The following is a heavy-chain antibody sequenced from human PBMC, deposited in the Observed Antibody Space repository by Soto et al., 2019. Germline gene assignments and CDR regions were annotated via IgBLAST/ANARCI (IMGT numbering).Heavy chain of an antibody. CDR3: ARILRVRSLAYCTGDCSYYYGMDV. CDR2: IDWDDDK. Sequence: VSGPTLVNPTQTLTLTCTSSGLSPSTSGMCVTSIRQLPGKALEWLALIDWDDDKYYSTSLKTRLTISKDTSKNQVVLTMTNMDPVDTATYYCARILRVRSLAYCTGDCSYYYGMDVWGQGTTVTVSS. J-gene: IGHJ6*02. CDR1: GLSPSTSGMC. V-gene: IGHV2-70*01. D-gene: IGHD2-21*02.